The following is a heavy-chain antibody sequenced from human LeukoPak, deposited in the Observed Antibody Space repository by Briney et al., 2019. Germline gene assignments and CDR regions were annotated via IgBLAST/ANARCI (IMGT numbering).Heavy chain of an antibody. V-gene: IGHV4-34*01. Sequence: SETLSLTCAVYGGSFSGYYWSWIRQPPGKGLEWIGEINHSGSTNYNPSLKSRVTISVDTSKNQFSLKLSSVTAADTAVHYCVRGGCSSTSCYFDPWGQGTLVTVSS. CDR2: INHSGST. D-gene: IGHD2-2*01. CDR1: GGSFSGYY. J-gene: IGHJ5*02. CDR3: VRGGCSSTSCYFDP.